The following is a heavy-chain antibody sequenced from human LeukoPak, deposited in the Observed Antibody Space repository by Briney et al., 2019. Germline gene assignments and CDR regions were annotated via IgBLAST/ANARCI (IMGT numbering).Heavy chain of an antibody. CDR3: ATVDDSSGYDGDY. J-gene: IGHJ4*02. CDR2: FDPEYGET. D-gene: IGHD3-22*01. CDR1: GYTFTSYY. V-gene: IGHV1-24*01. Sequence: ASVKVSCKASGYTFTSYYMHWVRQAPGKGLEWMGGFDPEYGETIYAQKFQGRVTMTEDTSTDTAYMELSSLRSEDTAMYYCATVDDSSGYDGDYWGQGTLVTVSS.